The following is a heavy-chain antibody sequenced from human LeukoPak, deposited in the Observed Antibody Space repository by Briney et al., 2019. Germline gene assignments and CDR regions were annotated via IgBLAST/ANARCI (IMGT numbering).Heavy chain of an antibody. D-gene: IGHD5-24*01. V-gene: IGHV3-23*01. CDR3: AIASRDGYNWGYYFDY. J-gene: IGHJ4*02. Sequence: PGGSLSLSCAASGFTFSSYAMSWVRQAPGKGLEWVSAISGSGGSTYYADSVKGRFTISKDNSKNTLYLQMNSLRAEDTAVYYCAIASRDGYNWGYYFDYWGQGTLVTVSS. CDR1: GFTFSSYA. CDR2: ISGSGGST.